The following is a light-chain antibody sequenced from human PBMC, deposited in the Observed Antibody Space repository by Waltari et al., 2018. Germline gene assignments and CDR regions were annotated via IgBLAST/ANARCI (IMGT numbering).Light chain of an antibody. V-gene: IGKV4-1*01. Sequence: DIVMIQSPDSLAVSLCERAPITCKSSQSIFYSSTYKNYLAWYQQKPGQPPKLLIYWASTRESGVPDRFSGTGSGTDFTLTISSLQAGDVAVYYCQQFYSTPLTFGGGTKVEIK. CDR3: QQFYSTPLT. CDR2: WAS. CDR1: QSIFYSSTYKNY. J-gene: IGKJ4*01.